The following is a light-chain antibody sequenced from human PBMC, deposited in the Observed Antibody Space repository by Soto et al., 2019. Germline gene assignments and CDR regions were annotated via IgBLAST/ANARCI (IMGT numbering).Light chain of an antibody. CDR2: GAS. J-gene: IGKJ4*01. V-gene: IGKV3-20*01. CDR1: QSVSSSY. CDR3: QQYGSSPLT. Sequence: IVLTQSPGTLSLSAGERAILSCRASQSVSSSYLAWYQQKPGQAPRLLIYGASSMATGIPDRFSGSGSGTDFTLTISRLEPEDFAVYYCQQYGSSPLTFGGGTKVEIK.